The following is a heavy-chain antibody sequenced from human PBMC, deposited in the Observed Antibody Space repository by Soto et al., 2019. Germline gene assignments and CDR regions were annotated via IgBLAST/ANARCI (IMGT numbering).Heavy chain of an antibody. CDR2: IYYSGST. V-gene: IGHV4-59*01. J-gene: IGHJ4*02. Sequence: SETLSLTCTVSGGSISSYYWSWIRQPPGKGLEWIGYIYYSGSTNYNPSLKSRVTISVDTSKNQFSLKLSSVTAADTAVYYCARAQTAMAPYYFDYWGQVTLVTVSS. CDR1: GGSISSYY. CDR3: ARAQTAMAPYYFDY. D-gene: IGHD5-18*01.